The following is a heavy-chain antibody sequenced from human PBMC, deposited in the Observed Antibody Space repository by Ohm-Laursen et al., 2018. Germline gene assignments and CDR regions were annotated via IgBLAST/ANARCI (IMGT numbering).Heavy chain of an antibody. D-gene: IGHD3-22*01. CDR2: IYSGGST. J-gene: IGHJ4*02. CDR1: GFTVSSNY. Sequence: SLRLSCAASGFTVSSNYMSWVRQAPGKGLEWVSVIYSGGSTYYADSVKGRFTISRDNSKNTLYLQMNSLRAEDTAVYYCARGSSGYYYPDYWGQGTLVTVSS. CDR3: ARGSSGYYYPDY. V-gene: IGHV3-53*01.